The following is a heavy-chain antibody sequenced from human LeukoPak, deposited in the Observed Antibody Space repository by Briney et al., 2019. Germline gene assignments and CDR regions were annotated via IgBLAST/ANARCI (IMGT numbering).Heavy chain of an antibody. D-gene: IGHD6-19*01. Sequence: GGSLRLSCAASEFTVSSNHMTWVRQAPGKGLEWVSVIYSGGSTYYADSVKGRFTISRDNSKNTLYLQMNSLRAEDTAVYYCARDRGSGWHSFDYWGQGTLVTVSS. V-gene: IGHV3-66*01. J-gene: IGHJ4*02. CDR2: IYSGGST. CDR1: EFTVSSNH. CDR3: ARDRGSGWHSFDY.